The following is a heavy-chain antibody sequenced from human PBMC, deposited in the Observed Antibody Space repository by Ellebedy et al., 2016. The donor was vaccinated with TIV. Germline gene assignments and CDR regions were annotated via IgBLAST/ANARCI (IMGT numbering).Heavy chain of an antibody. CDR2: IYPVYSDT. CDR1: AYNFTNYW. Sequence: GESLKISCKGSAYNFTNYWIGWVRQMPGKGLEWMGLIYPVYSDTSYSQSFQGPVTISVDKSITTAYLQWSSLKASDTAMYYCARLRAAAGLGNWFDPWGQGTLVTVSS. CDR3: ARLRAAAGLGNWFDP. J-gene: IGHJ5*02. V-gene: IGHV5-51*01. D-gene: IGHD6-25*01.